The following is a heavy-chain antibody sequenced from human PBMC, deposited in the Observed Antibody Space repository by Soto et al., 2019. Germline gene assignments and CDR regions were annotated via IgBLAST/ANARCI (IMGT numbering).Heavy chain of an antibody. J-gene: IGHJ5*02. CDR1: GFSVSDNY. Sequence: GGSLRLSCAASGFSVSDNYMSWVRQAPGKGLEWISVIYSSGDTYYADSVKGRLTISRDNSRNTLYLQINDLRVEDTAIYYCARDPGYGPAVTSDLWGPGLPVTLSS. CDR2: IYSSGDT. CDR3: ARDPGYGPAVTSDL. D-gene: IGHD3-16*01. V-gene: IGHV3-66*01.